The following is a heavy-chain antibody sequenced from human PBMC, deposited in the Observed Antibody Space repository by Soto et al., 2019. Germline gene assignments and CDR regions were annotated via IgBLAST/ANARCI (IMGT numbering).Heavy chain of an antibody. V-gene: IGHV4-59*01. Sequence: PADTLSLTCTLPGGSISSNYWTWIRQPPGKGLEGSGDIYYIGSTNSNPSPKRRVTPSLDTSKNQFSLKLSSVTAAETAVYYCARVTVTPEVLRYDIAFDYWGQGTLVTVSS. D-gene: IGHD3-9*01. CDR2: IYYIGST. CDR1: GGSISSNY. J-gene: IGHJ4*02. CDR3: ARVTVTPEVLRYDIAFDY.